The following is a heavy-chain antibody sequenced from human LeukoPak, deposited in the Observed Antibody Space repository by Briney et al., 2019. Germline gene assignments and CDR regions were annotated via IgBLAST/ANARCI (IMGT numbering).Heavy chain of an antibody. Sequence: GGSLRLSCFASGFSFSIYWMHWVRQAPGKGLVWVSRITSDGSTTNYADSVEGRFTISRDNAKNTLFLQMNSPRAEDTAVYYCARGWEQQGVGAFHVWGQGTMVTVSS. CDR2: ITSDGSTT. CDR1: GFSFSIYW. CDR3: ARGWEQQGVGAFHV. D-gene: IGHD1/OR15-1a*01. J-gene: IGHJ3*01. V-gene: IGHV3-74*01.